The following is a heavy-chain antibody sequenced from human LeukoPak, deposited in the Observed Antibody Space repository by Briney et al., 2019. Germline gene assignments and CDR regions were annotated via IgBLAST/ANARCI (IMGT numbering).Heavy chain of an antibody. Sequence: HPGGSLRLSCAASGFIIISYRMSWVRQAPGKGLEWVANIKQDGSEKYYVDSVKGRFTISRDNSKNTLYLQMNSLRAEDTAVYYCAKDIGYDILTGYQPYISDYWGQGTLVTVSS. CDR1: GFIIISYR. V-gene: IGHV3-7*03. J-gene: IGHJ4*02. D-gene: IGHD3-9*01. CDR2: IKQDGSEK. CDR3: AKDIGYDILTGYQPYISDY.